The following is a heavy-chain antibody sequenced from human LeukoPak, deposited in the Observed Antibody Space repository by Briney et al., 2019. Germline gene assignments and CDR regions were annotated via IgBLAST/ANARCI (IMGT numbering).Heavy chain of an antibody. CDR1: GFTFSSYS. V-gene: IGHV3-48*01. CDR3: ARAYDILTGGDFDY. Sequence: PGGSLRLSCAASGFTFSSYSMNWVRQAPGKGLEWVSYISSSSSTIYYADSVKGRFTISRDNAKNSLYLQMNSLRAEDTAVYYCARAYDILTGGDFDYWGREPWSPSPQ. CDR2: ISSSSSTI. D-gene: IGHD3-9*01. J-gene: IGHJ4*02.